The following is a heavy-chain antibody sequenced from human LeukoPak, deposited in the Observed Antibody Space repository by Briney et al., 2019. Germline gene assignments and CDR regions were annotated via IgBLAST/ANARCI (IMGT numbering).Heavy chain of an antibody. Sequence: SYALSVTYPLSHHHISSHHRNWIRHPPGKGLQCIRCIFYSGRTYYNPSLKSRVTISLDMSKSQFSLRLYSVPAAHTPVYYCARKNHFDICGQGTLVTVSS. CDR1: HHHISSHH. CDR3: ARKNHFDI. CDR2: IFYSGRT. D-gene: IGHD2/OR15-2a*01. J-gene: IGHJ3*02. V-gene: IGHV4-59*07.